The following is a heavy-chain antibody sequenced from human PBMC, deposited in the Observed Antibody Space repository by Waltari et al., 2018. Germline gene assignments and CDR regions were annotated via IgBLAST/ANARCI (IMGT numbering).Heavy chain of an antibody. CDR2: IIPIFGTA. CDR1: GGTFSSYA. J-gene: IGHJ4*02. Sequence: QVQLVQSGAEVKKPGSSVKVSCKASGGTFSSYAISWVRKAPGQGLEWMGGIIPIFGTANYAQKFQGRVTITADESTSTAYMELSSLRSEDTAVYYCARHPRRYFDWFIFDYWGQGTLVTVSS. V-gene: IGHV1-69*13. D-gene: IGHD3-9*01. CDR3: ARHPRRYFDWFIFDY.